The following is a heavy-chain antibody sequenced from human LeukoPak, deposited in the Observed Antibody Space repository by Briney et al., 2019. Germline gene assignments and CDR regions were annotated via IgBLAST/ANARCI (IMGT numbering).Heavy chain of an antibody. CDR1: GITFSGYS. Sequence: QPGGSLRLSCVVSGITFSGYSMIWVRQAPGKGLEWLSFMTTSGNTIFYAESVKDRFTISRDNAKKSLYLQMNNLRDEDTAVYYCARVGGATAVTMYFEYWGQGTLVTVTS. J-gene: IGHJ4*02. V-gene: IGHV3-48*02. CDR2: MTTSGNTI. CDR3: ARVGGATAVTMYFEY. D-gene: IGHD1-26*01.